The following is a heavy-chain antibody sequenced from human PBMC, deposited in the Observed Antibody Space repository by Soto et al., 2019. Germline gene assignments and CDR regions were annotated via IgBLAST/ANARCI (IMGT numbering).Heavy chain of an antibody. D-gene: IGHD3-10*01. J-gene: IGHJ4*02. V-gene: IGHV4-39*06. CDR1: GGSISSSSYY. CDR2: IYYSGST. Sequence: SETLSLTCTVSGGSISSSSYYWGWIRQPPGKGLEWIGNIYYSGSTYYNPSLKSRVTISVDMSKNQFPLKLSSVTAADTAVYYCARRTYGSGTYFFDFWGQGTLVTVSS. CDR3: ARRTYGSGTYFFDF.